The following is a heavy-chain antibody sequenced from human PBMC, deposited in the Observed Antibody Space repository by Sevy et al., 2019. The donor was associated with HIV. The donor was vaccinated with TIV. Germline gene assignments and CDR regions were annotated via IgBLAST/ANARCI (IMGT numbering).Heavy chain of an antibody. J-gene: IGHJ6*02. CDR3: VREGGYSDQGMDV. CDR1: GFTFSSYA. CDR2: ISGSGGST. V-gene: IGHV3-23*01. Sequence: GGSLRLSCAASGFTFSSYAMSWVRQAPGKGLEWVSTISGSGGSTYYADSVKGRFTISRDNFKNTLYLQMNSLRAEDTAVYYCVREGGYSDQGMDVWGQGTTVTVSS. D-gene: IGHD5-18*01.